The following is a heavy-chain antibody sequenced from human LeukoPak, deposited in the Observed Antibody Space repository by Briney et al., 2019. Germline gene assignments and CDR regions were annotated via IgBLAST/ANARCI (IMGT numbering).Heavy chain of an antibody. CDR3: ARMVPSGSGNHYTFDY. Sequence: PSETLSLTCSVSAYSISSGYHWGWIRQPPGKGLEWIGAIHHSGSTYYTPSLKSRVTISVDTSKNHFSLRLSSVTAADTAVYSCARMVPSGSGNHYTFDYWGQGTLVTVSS. CDR2: IHHSGST. V-gene: IGHV4-38-2*02. D-gene: IGHD3-10*01. J-gene: IGHJ4*02. CDR1: AYSISSGYH.